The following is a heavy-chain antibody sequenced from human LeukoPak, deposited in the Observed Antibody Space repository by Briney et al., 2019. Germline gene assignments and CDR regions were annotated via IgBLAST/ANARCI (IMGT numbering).Heavy chain of an antibody. V-gene: IGHV4-31*03. CDR2: IYYSGST. CDR1: GGSISSGGYY. D-gene: IGHD6-13*01. CDR3: ARFRDPYSSSWYAWFDP. Sequence: PSETLSLTCTVSGGSISSGGYYWSWIRQHPGKGLEWIGYIYYSGSTYYNPSLKSRVTISVDTSKNQFSLKLSSVTAADTAVYYCARFRDPYSSSWYAWFDPWGQGTLVTVS. J-gene: IGHJ5*02.